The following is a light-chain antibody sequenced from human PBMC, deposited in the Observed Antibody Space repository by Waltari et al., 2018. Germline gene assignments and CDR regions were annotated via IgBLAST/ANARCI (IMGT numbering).Light chain of an antibody. J-gene: IGLJ2*01. Sequence: SYELTQPPSVPVPPGQTARIPCPGDAWPNQNGYGYQQKPGPAPVLVIYKDTERPSGIPERFSGSSSGTTVTLTISGVQAEDEADYYCQSADSADTYVVFGGGTKLTVL. V-gene: IGLV3-25*03. CDR2: KDT. CDR3: QSADSADTYVV. CDR1: AWPNQN.